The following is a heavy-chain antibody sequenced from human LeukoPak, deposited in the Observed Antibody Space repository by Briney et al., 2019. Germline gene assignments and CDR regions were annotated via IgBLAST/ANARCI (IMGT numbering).Heavy chain of an antibody. D-gene: IGHD3-22*01. CDR3: AKAQSSGYPYYFDY. J-gene: IGHJ4*02. CDR1: GFSLGDYS. Sequence: GESLRLSCAASGFSLGDYSLNWVRQAPGKGLEWISYISLSSPTNIYYADSVRGRFTISRDNAKNSLYLQMNSLRAEDTALYYCAKAQSSGYPYYFDYWGQGTLVTVSS. V-gene: IGHV3-48*04. CDR2: ISLSSPTNI.